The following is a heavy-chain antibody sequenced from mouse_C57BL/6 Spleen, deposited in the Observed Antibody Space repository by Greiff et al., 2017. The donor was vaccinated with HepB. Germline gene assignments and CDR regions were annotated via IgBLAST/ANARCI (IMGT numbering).Heavy chain of an antibody. D-gene: IGHD1-1*01. CDR3: AIRDYYDGYFDV. Sequence: DVMLVESGGGLVKPGESLKLTCAASGFTLSSYAMSWVRQTPEKRLEWVATISDGGSYTYYPDNVKGRFTIYRDNAKNNLYLQMSHLKSEDTAMYYCAIRDYYDGYFDVWGTGTTVSVSS. J-gene: IGHJ1*03. V-gene: IGHV5-4*03. CDR1: GFTLSSYA. CDR2: ISDGGSYT.